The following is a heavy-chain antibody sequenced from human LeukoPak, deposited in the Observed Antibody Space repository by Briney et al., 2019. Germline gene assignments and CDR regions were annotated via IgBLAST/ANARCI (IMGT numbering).Heavy chain of an antibody. CDR1: GFTFSSYW. D-gene: IGHD3-10*01. CDR2: IKEDGSEK. J-gene: IGHJ5*02. CDR3: ARYGTMVRGVILNWFDP. V-gene: IGHV3-7*01. Sequence: PGGSLRLSCAASGFTFSSYWMTWVPQAPGKGLEWVANIKEDGSEKYYVDSVKGRFTISRDNAKNSLYLQMNSLRAEDTAVYYCARYGTMVRGVILNWFDPWGQGTLVTVSS.